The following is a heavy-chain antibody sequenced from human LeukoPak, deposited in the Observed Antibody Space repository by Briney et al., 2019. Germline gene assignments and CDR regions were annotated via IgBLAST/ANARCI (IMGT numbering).Heavy chain of an antibody. CDR1: GFTFDDYA. D-gene: IGHD4-23*01. J-gene: IGHJ4*01. CDR3: AKDGGYGGNRNAPITY. V-gene: IGHV3-9*01. CDR2: ISWNSGSI. Sequence: PGGSLRRSCAASGFTFDDYAMHWVRQAPGKGLEWVSGISWNSGSIGYADSVKGRFTISRDNAKNSLYLQMNSLRAEDTALYYCAKDGGYGGNRNAPITYWGHGTLVTVSS.